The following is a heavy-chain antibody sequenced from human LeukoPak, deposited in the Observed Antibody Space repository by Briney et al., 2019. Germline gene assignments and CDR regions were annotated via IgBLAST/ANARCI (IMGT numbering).Heavy chain of an antibody. Sequence: PSQTLSLTCTVSGGSISSGSYYWSWIRQPAGKGLEWIGRIYTSGSTNYNPSLKSRVTISVDTSKNQFSLKLSSVTAADTAVYYCARVDDFWSRRALHYYYYLDVRGKATTVTVSS. CDR2: IYTSGST. CDR1: GGSISSGSYY. V-gene: IGHV4-61*02. J-gene: IGHJ6*03. CDR3: ARVDDFWSRRALHYYYYLDV. D-gene: IGHD3-3*01.